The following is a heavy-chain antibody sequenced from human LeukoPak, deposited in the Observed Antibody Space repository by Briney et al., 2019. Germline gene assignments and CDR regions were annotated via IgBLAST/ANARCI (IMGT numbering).Heavy chain of an antibody. CDR3: ARDVTTNWGTDWYFDL. CDR2: IIPILGIA. D-gene: IGHD7-27*01. V-gene: IGHV1-69*04. J-gene: IGHJ2*01. CDR1: GGTFSSYT. Sequence: SVKVSCKASGGTFSSYTISWVRQAPGQGLEWMGRIIPILGIANYAQTFQGRVTITADKSTSTAYMELSSLRSEDTAVYYCARDVTTNWGTDWYFDLWGRGTLVTVSS.